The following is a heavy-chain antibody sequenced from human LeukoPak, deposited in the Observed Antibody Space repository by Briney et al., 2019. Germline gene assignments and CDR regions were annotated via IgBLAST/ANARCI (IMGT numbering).Heavy chain of an antibody. CDR2: MNPNSGNT. Sequence: GASVKVSCKASGYTFTSYDINWVRQATGQGLEWMGWMNPNSGNTGYAQKFQGRVTITRNTSISTAYMELSSLRSEDTAVYYCARVSSYGHGFDYWGQGTLVTVSS. CDR3: ARVSSYGHGFDY. D-gene: IGHD5-18*01. J-gene: IGHJ4*02. CDR1: GYTFTSYD. V-gene: IGHV1-8*03.